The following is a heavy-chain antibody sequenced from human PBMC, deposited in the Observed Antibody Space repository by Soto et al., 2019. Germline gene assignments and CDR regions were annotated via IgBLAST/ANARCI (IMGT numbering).Heavy chain of an antibody. J-gene: IGHJ4*02. CDR1: GGTFSSYA. CDR2: IIPIFGTA. Sequence: QVQLVQSGAEVKKPGSSVKVSCKASGGTFSSYAISWVRQAPGQGLEWMGGIIPIFGTANYAQKFQGRVTITADEPQGTAYMELSSLRSEDTAVYYCARGTFTSALVVTLDYWGQGTLVTVSS. V-gene: IGHV1-69*12. CDR3: ARGTFTSALVVTLDY. D-gene: IGHD2-2*01.